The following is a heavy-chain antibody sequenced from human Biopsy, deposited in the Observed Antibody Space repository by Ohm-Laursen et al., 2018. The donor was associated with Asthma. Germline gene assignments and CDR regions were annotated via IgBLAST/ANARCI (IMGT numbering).Heavy chain of an antibody. CDR3: ARKAGSCISRSCYSLDF. D-gene: IGHD2-15*01. Sequence: SSVTVSCKSLGGTFNTYVIGWVRQAPGQGLEWMGGINSVFGTTTYPQKFQDRVTITADDSTSTVYMELSSLRSEDTAVYYCARKAGSCISRSCYSLDFWGQGTLVTVSS. J-gene: IGHJ4*02. CDR1: GGTFNTYV. CDR2: INSVFGTT. V-gene: IGHV1-69*01.